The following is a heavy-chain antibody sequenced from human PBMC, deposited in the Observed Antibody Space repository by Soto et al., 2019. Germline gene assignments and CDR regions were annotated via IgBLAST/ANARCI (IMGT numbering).Heavy chain of an antibody. J-gene: IGHJ4*02. CDR1: GFSLSTSGVG. Sequence: QITLKESGPTLVKPTQTLTLTCTFSGFSLSTSGVGGGWIRQPPVKALEWLALIYWDDDERDSPSLKSRLTITKDTSNNQVVHTMTDMDPVDKAIYYCAHSRCGFDYRGAFDYWGQGTLVTVSS. CDR3: AHSRCGFDYRGAFDY. V-gene: IGHV2-5*02. D-gene: IGHD5-12*01. CDR2: IYWDDDE.